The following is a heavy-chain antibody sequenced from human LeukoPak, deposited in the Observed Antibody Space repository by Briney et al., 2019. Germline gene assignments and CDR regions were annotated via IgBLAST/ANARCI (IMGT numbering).Heavy chain of an antibody. CDR3: AKGGKWDVTPFDY. CDR1: GXTFTSYS. J-gene: IGHJ4*02. Sequence: LRLSXAAFGXTFTSYSMNWVRQAPGKGLEWVSTISGGGGSTYYADSVRGRFTISRDNSKNTLYLQVNSLRAEDTAVYYCAKGGKWDVTPFDYWGQGTLVTVSS. V-gene: IGHV3-23*01. D-gene: IGHD1-26*01. CDR2: ISGGGGST.